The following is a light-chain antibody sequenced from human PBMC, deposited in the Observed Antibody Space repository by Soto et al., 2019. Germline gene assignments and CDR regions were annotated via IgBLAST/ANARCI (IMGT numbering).Light chain of an antibody. V-gene: IGKV1-8*01. J-gene: IGKJ1*01. CDR3: QQFYNYPRT. CDR1: QDIGTY. Sequence: IQMTQSPSSFSASTGDRVSITCRATQDIGTYLAWYQQIPGKAPKLLIYDASPLQTGVPSRFSGSGSGTDFTLTISYLQSEDFGTYYCQQFYNYPRTFGQGTKVDIK. CDR2: DAS.